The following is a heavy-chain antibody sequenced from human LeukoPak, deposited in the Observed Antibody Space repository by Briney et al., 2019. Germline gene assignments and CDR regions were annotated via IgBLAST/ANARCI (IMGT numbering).Heavy chain of an antibody. J-gene: IGHJ4*02. D-gene: IGHD5-18*01. CDR3: AGYGFYPY. Sequence: GGSLRLSCAASGFTVSTYDMHWVRQAPGEGPEWIAYFGISGTIYYADSVRGRFTIPRDSAKNSLHLEMNSLRVDDTAIYYCAGYGFYPYWGQGTPVTVSS. CDR2: FGISGTI. V-gene: IGHV3-48*01. CDR1: GFTVSTYD.